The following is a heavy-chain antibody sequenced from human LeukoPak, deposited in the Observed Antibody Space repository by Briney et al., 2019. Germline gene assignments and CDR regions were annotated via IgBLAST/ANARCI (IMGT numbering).Heavy chain of an antibody. J-gene: IGHJ3*02. CDR1: GGTFSSYA. CDR3: ARAVHDYCGSGSYYRNHAFDI. V-gene: IGHV1-18*01. CDR2: ISAYNGNT. D-gene: IGHD3-10*01. Sequence: ASVKVSCKAPGGTFSSYAISWVRQAPGQGLEWMGWISAYNGNTNYAQKLQGRVTMTTDTSTSTAYMELRSLRSDDTAVYYCARAVHDYCGSGSYYRNHAFDIWGQGTMVTVSS.